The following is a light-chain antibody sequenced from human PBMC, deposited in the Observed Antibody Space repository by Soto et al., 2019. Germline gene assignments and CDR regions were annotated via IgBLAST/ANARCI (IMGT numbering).Light chain of an antibody. CDR1: QSVFSN. J-gene: IGKJ4*01. CDR3: QQYNEWPLT. Sequence: EIVMTQSPATLSVSPGESATLSCRASQSVFSNLAWYQQKPGQAPRLLIYGASTRATGIPARFSGSGSGTEFTLTISSLQSEDFAVYYCQQYNEWPLTFGGGTKVEIK. V-gene: IGKV3-15*01. CDR2: GAS.